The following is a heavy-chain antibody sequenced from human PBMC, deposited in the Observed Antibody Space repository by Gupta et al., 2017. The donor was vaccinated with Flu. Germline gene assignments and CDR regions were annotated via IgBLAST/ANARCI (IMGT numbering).Heavy chain of an antibody. Sequence: LEWVSYISTSTSTIYYADSVKGRFTISRDNARNSLYLQMNSLRAEDTAVFYCARDRRDSSGYYEKRNENFDYWGQGTLVTVSS. V-gene: IGHV3-48*01. CDR2: ISTSTSTI. CDR3: ARDRRDSSGYYEKRNENFDY. J-gene: IGHJ4*02. D-gene: IGHD3-22*01.